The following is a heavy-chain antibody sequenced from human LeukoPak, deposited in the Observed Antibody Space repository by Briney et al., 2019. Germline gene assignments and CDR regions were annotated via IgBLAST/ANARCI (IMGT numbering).Heavy chain of an antibody. J-gene: IGHJ4*02. CDR3: ARDADLDY. CDR1: GFIFNKHA. V-gene: IGHV3-23*01. CDR2: LSGSGSST. Sequence: PGGSLRLSCAASGFIFNKHAMSWVRQAPGKGLEWVSGLSGSGSSTDYADSVKGRFTISRDNSKNTLYLQMNSLRAEDTAVYYCARDADLDYWGQGTLVTVSS.